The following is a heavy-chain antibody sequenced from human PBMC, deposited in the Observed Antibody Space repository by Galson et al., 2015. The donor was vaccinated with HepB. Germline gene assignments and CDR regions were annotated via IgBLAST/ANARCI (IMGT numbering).Heavy chain of an antibody. V-gene: IGHV4-61*02. D-gene: IGHD2-2*01. CDR1: GGSISSGSYY. CDR2: IYTSGST. J-gene: IGHJ6*03. Sequence: TLSLTCTVSGGSISSGSYYWSWIRQPAGKGLEWIGRIYTSGSTNYNPSLKSRVTMSVDTSKNQFSLKLSSVTAADTAVYYCARVVVPAAAYYYYYMDVWGKGTTVTVSS. CDR3: ARVVVPAAAYYYYYMDV.